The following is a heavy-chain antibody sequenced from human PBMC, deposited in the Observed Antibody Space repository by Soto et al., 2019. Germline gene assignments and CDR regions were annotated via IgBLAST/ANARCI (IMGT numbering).Heavy chain of an antibody. CDR1: GGTFSSYA. Sequence: SVKVSCKASGGTFSSYAISWLRQAPGQGLEWMGGIIPIFGTANHAQKLQGRVTITADESTSTAYMELSRLRSEDKAVYYCARDQLELLGDAFDICGRRTKGTVSS. CDR3: ARDQLELLGDAFDI. V-gene: IGHV1-69*13. CDR2: IIPIFGTA. D-gene: IGHD1-26*01. J-gene: IGHJ3*02.